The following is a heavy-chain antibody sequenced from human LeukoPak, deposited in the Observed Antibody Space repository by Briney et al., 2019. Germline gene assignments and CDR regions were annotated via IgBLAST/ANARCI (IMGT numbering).Heavy chain of an antibody. D-gene: IGHD3-22*01. CDR3: ARGGWLPDY. CDR1: GFTFSRYW. CDR2: IKQDGSEK. Sequence: TGGSLRLSCAASGFTFSRYWMSWVRQAPGKGLEWVANIKQDGSEKYYVDSVKGRFTISRDNAKNSLCLQMNSLRAGDTAVYYCARGGWLPDYWGQGTLVTVSS. J-gene: IGHJ4*02. V-gene: IGHV3-7*01.